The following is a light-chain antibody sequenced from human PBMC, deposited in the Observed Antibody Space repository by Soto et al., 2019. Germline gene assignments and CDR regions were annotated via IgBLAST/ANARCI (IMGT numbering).Light chain of an antibody. CDR1: SSDIGSYNY. V-gene: IGLV2-14*01. Sequence: QSALTQPASVSGSPGQSITISCTGTSSDIGSYNYVSWYQQHPGKAPKLMIFEVSNRPSGVSNRFSGSKSDNTASLTISGLQAEDEADYYCSSYTSSSTLRIFGGGTKLTVL. CDR3: SSYTSSSTLRI. CDR2: EVS. J-gene: IGLJ2*01.